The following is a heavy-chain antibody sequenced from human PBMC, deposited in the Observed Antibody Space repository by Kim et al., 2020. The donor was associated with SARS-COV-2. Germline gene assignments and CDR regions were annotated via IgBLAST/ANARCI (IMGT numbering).Heavy chain of an antibody. V-gene: IGHV3-11*01. Sequence: KSYPDSVQSPFTIPRDNVKDSLCLQMNNRRAEDTAVYYCAKWRRHQSEFDYWGQGTLVTVSS. CDR3: AKWRRHQSEFDY. D-gene: IGHD2-8*01. J-gene: IGHJ4*02. CDR2: K.